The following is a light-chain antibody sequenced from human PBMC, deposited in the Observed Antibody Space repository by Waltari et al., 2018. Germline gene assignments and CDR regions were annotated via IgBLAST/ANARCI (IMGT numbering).Light chain of an antibody. J-gene: IGLJ3*02. CDR1: NNL. V-gene: IGLV2-23*01. CDR3: CSYEPFNRV. CDR2: ATT. Sequence: QSALTQPASVSGSPGQSITISCSGTNNLVSWYQQFPGKVPKLGIYATTGRPSGVSNRFSGPKSGDTASLTISGLQPGDEADYYCCSYEPFNRVFGGGTKLTVL.